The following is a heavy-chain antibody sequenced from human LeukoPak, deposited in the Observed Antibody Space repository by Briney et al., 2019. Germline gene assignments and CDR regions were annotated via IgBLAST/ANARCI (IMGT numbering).Heavy chain of an antibody. CDR3: AKGGVGSSWYY. D-gene: IGHD6-13*01. Sequence: GGSLRLSCAASGFTFSSYSMNWVRQAPGKGLEWVSYISSSSSTIYYADSVKGRFTISRDNSKNTLYLQMNSLRAEDTAVYYCAKGGVGSSWYYWGQGTLVTVSS. V-gene: IGHV3-48*01. CDR2: ISSSSSTI. J-gene: IGHJ4*02. CDR1: GFTFSSYS.